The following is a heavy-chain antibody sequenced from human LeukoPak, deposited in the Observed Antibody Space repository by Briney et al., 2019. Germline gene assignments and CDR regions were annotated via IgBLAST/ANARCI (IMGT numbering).Heavy chain of an antibody. CDR1: GGSISSSSYY. Sequence: SETLSLTCTVSGGSISSSSYYWGWIRQPPGKGQEWIGSIYYSGSTYYNPSLKSRVTISVDTSKNQFSLKLSSVTAADTAVYYCARLGYPNWFDPWGQGTLVTVSS. V-gene: IGHV4-39*01. CDR2: IYYSGST. CDR3: ARLGYPNWFDP. D-gene: IGHD6-13*01. J-gene: IGHJ5*02.